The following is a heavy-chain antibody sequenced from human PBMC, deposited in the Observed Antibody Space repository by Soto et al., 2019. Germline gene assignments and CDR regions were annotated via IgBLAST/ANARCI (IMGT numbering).Heavy chain of an antibody. J-gene: IGHJ4*02. CDR3: ARVSYSSSI. Sequence: QVQLQESGRGLVKPSETLSLTCTVSGDSINTGSISSYYWSWIRQPPGKGLEWIGYIYYRESTDYSPSLKGRVSISVDTSKNQFSLKLTSVTAADTAVYYCARVSYSSSIWGQGTLVTVSS. CDR2: IYYREST. V-gene: IGHV4-61*01. D-gene: IGHD6-6*01. CDR1: GDSINTGSISSYY.